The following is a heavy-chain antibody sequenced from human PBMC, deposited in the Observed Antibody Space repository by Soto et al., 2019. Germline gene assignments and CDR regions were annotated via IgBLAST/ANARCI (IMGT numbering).Heavy chain of an antibody. CDR3: ARDRDYDILTGCLDY. D-gene: IGHD3-9*01. V-gene: IGHV3-30-3*01. J-gene: IGHJ4*02. Sequence: QVQLVESGGGVVQPGRSLRLSCAASGFTFSSYAMHWVRQAPGKGLEWVAVISYDGSNKYYADSVKGRFTISRDNSKKTLYRQMNSLRAEDTAVYYCARDRDYDILTGCLDYWGQGTLVTVSS. CDR1: GFTFSSYA. CDR2: ISYDGSNK.